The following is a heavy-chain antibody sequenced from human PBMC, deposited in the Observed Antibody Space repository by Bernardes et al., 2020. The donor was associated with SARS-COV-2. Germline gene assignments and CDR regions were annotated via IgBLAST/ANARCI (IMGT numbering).Heavy chain of an antibody. CDR1: GGSIYSSSYY. Sequence: SETLSLTCSVSGGSIYSSSYYWGWIRQPPGKGLEWIGNIYLSGSAYYNPSLKSRVTISVDTSKNQFSLKLNSVTAADTAVYYCARAARITIFGVVTNFDYWGQGTLVTVSS. CDR3: ARAARITIFGVVTNFDY. CDR2: IYLSGSA. V-gene: IGHV4-39*01. J-gene: IGHJ4*02. D-gene: IGHD3-3*01.